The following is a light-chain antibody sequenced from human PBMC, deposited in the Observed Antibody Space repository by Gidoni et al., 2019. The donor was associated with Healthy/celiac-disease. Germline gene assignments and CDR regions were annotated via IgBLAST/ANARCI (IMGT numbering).Light chain of an antibody. CDR3: QQYGSSPPLT. Sequence: EIALTQSPGTLSLSPGERATLSCRASQSVSSSYLAWYQQKPGQAPRLLIYGASRRATGIPDRFSGSGSGTDFTLTISRLEPEDFAVYYCQQYGSSPPLTFGGGTKVEIK. CDR1: QSVSSSY. CDR2: GAS. V-gene: IGKV3-20*01. J-gene: IGKJ4*01.